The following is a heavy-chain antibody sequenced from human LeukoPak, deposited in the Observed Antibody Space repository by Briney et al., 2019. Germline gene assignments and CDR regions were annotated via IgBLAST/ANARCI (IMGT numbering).Heavy chain of an antibody. J-gene: IGHJ4*02. CDR3: ARDTVTNEAFDY. CDR2: ISYDGSNK. D-gene: IGHD4-17*01. V-gene: IGHV3-30*04. Sequence: GGSLRLSCAASGFTFSSYAMHWVRQAPGKGLEWVAVISYDGSNKYYAGSVKGRFTISRDNSKNTLYLQMNSLRAEDTAVYYCARDTVTNEAFDYWGQGTLVTVSS. CDR1: GFTFSSYA.